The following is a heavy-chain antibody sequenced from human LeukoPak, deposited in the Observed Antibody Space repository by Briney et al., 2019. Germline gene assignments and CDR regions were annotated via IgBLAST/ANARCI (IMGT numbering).Heavy chain of an antibody. CDR3: ARELGSVAVAGWFDP. V-gene: IGHV1-69*04. Sequence: ASVKVSCKASRGTFSSYAISWVRQAPGQGLEWMGRIIPIIGIANYAQKFQGRVTITSDKSTSTAYMELSSLRSEDTAVYYCARELGSVAVAGWFDPWGQGTLVTVSS. J-gene: IGHJ5*02. D-gene: IGHD3-10*01. CDR1: RGTFSSYA. CDR2: IIPIIGIA.